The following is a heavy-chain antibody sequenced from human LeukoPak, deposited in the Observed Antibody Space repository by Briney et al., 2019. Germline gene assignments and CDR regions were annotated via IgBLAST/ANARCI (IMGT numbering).Heavy chain of an antibody. CDR3: ARSPGHYYGSGSHNIDY. D-gene: IGHD3-10*01. V-gene: IGHV3-23*01. CDR2: ISSTGGTA. J-gene: IGHJ4*02. CDR1: GFTFSSFG. Sequence: GGTLRLSCAASGFTFSSFGMSWVRQAPGKGLEWVSAISSTGGTAYYADSVKGRFTISRDNSKNTLYLQMNSLRAEDTAVYYCARSPGHYYGSGSHNIDYWGQGTLVTVSS.